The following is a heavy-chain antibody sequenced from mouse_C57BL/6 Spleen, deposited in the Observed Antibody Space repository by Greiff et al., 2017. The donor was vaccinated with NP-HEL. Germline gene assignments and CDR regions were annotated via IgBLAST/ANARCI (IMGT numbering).Heavy chain of an antibody. V-gene: IGHV1-18*01. J-gene: IGHJ2*01. CDR2: INPNNGGT. CDR3: ARRGELRLYFDY. D-gene: IGHD2-4*01. CDR1: GYTFTDYN. Sequence: EVQLQESGPELVKPGASVKIPCKASGYTFTDYNMDWVKQSHGKSLEWIGDINPNNGGTIYNQKFKGKATLTVDKSSSTAYMELRSLTSEDTAVYYCARRGELRLYFDYWGQGTTLTVSS.